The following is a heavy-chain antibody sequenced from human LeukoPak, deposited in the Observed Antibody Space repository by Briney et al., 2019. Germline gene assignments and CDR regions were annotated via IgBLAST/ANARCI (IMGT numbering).Heavy chain of an antibody. CDR3: AKETKVGENLYYFDY. J-gene: IGHJ4*02. CDR2: LSWNSGSI. CDR1: GFKFNDYA. D-gene: IGHD1-26*01. V-gene: IGHV3-9*01. Sequence: GGSLRLSCVASGFKFNDYAMHWVRQAPGKGLEWVSGLSWNSGSIGYADSVKGRFIISRDNAKNSLYLKMNSLRPEDSALYYCAKETKVGENLYYFDYWGRGTLVTVSS.